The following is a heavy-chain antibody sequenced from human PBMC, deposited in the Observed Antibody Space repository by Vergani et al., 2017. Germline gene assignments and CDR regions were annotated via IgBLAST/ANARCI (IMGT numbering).Heavy chain of an antibody. CDR1: GFTFSSYA. CDR2: ISSNGGST. Sequence: VQLVESGGGVVQPGRSLRLSCAASGFTFSSYAMHWVRQAPGKGLEYVSAISSNGGSTYYADSVKGRFTISRDNSKNTLYLQMSSLRAEDTAVYYCVKDTLPLWELLGYFDYWGQGTLVTVSS. CDR3: VKDTLPLWELLGYFDY. V-gene: IGHV3-64D*06. J-gene: IGHJ4*02. D-gene: IGHD1-26*01.